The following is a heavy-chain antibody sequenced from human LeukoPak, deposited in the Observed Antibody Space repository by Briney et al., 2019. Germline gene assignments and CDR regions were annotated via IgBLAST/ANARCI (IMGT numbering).Heavy chain of an antibody. J-gene: IGHJ4*02. CDR3: AVGYYYDSSGYPVDY. D-gene: IGHD3-22*01. Sequence: PGGSLRLSCAASGFTFSDYYMSWIRQAPGKGLEWVSYISSSGSTIYYADSVKGRSTISRDNAKNSLYLQMNSLRAEDTAVYYCAVGYYYDSSGYPVDYWGQGTLVTVSS. V-gene: IGHV3-11*01. CDR2: ISSSGSTI. CDR1: GFTFSDYY.